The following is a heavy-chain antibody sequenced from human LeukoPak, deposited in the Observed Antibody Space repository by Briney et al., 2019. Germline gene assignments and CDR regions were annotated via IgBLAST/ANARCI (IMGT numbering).Heavy chain of an antibody. J-gene: IGHJ5*02. CDR1: GYTFTFSY. CDR2: INPNAGGT. Sequence: GASVTVSFTSSGYTFTFSYMHWVRQAPAQGQEWMGGINPNAGGTNYAQQFQGRVTMTRDPSITTAYMELSRLKSDDTTVYYCARQRVAAARPNWFYTSGQGTLFTVSS. D-gene: IGHD6-13*01. CDR3: ARQRVAAARPNWFYT. V-gene: IGHV1-2*02.